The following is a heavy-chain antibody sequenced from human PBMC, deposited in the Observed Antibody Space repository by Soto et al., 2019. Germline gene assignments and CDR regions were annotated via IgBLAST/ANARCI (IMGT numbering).Heavy chain of an antibody. J-gene: IGHJ6*02. CDR1: GFTFSSYA. CDR2: ISYDGSNK. V-gene: IGHV3-30-3*01. Sequence: QVQLVESGGGVVQPGRSLRLSCAASGFTFSSYAMHWVRQAPGKGLEWVAVISYDGSNKYYADSVKGRFTISRDNSKNTLYLKMNSLRAEDTAVYYCAKDPEDIVVVVAAPASVRPYGMDVWGQGSTVTVSS. CDR3: AKDPEDIVVVVAAPASVRPYGMDV. D-gene: IGHD2-15*01.